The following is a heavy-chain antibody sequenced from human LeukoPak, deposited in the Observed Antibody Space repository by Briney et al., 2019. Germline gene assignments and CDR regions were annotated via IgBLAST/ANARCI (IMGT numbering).Heavy chain of an antibody. D-gene: IGHD1-1*01. CDR2: ISSSSSYI. CDR3: ARTTADYYYMDV. V-gene: IGHV3-21*01. Sequence: PGGSLRLSCAASGFTFSSYSMNWVRQAPGKGLEWVSSISSSSSYIYYADSVKGRFTISRNNAKNSLYLQMNSVRAEDTAVYYCARTTADYYYMDVWGKGTTVTVSS. CDR1: GFTFSSYS. J-gene: IGHJ6*03.